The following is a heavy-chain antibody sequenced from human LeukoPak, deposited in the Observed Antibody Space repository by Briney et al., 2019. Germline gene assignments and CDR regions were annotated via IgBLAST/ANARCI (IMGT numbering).Heavy chain of an antibody. CDR1: GFTFDNYW. Sequence: PGGSLRLSCAASGFTFDNYWMNWVRQAPGKGLEWVAFIRYDGSNKYYADSVKGRFTISRDNSKNTLYLQMNSLRAEDTAVYYCAKDLPPAAAGTGFDYWGQGTLVTVSS. CDR2: IRYDGSNK. CDR3: AKDLPPAAAGTGFDY. V-gene: IGHV3-30*02. D-gene: IGHD6-13*01. J-gene: IGHJ4*02.